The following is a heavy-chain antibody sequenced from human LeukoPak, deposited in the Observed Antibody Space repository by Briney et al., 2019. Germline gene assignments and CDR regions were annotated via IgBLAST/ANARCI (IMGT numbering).Heavy chain of an antibody. D-gene: IGHD2-15*01. V-gene: IGHV3-21*01. Sequence: PGGSLRLSCAASGFTFNTYSMNWVRQAPGKGLEWVSSITSRSSSIYYADSVKGRFTISRDNAKNSLYLQMNSLRAEDTAVYYCARVPHDIVVVVAATPDYWGQGTRVTVSS. CDR1: GFTFNTYS. J-gene: IGHJ4*02. CDR3: ARVPHDIVVVVAATPDY. CDR2: ITSRSSSI.